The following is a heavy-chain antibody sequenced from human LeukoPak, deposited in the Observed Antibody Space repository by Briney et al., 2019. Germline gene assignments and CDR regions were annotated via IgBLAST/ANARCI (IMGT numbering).Heavy chain of an antibody. CDR2: ISSSSTYT. D-gene: IGHD3-10*02. CDR3: AELGITMIGGV. J-gene: IGHJ6*04. CDR1: RFNFSSYS. Sequence: GGSLRLSCAASRFNFSSYSINWVRQAPGKGLEWVSSISSSSTYTYYADSVKGRFTISRDNAKNSLYLQMNSLRAEDTAVYYCAELGITMIGGVWGKGTTVTISS. V-gene: IGHV3-21*01.